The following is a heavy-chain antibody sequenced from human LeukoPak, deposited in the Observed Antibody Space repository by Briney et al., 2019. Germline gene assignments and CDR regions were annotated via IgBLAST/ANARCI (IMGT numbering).Heavy chain of an antibody. D-gene: IGHD5-24*01. V-gene: IGHV1-69*13. CDR1: GGTFSSYA. Sequence: ASVKVSCKASGGTFSSYAISWARQAPGQGLEWMGGIIPIFGTANYAQKFQGRVTITADESTSTAYMELSSLRSEDTAVYYCASTSRWLQLDYWGQGTLVTVSS. J-gene: IGHJ4*02. CDR3: ASTSRWLQLDY. CDR2: IIPIFGTA.